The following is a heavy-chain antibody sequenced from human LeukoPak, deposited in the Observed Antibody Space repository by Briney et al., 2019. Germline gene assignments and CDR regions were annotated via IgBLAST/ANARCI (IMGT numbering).Heavy chain of an antibody. CDR1: GITFSNYW. V-gene: IGHV3-7*01. CDR3: ARVAAAALDAFDI. CDR2: IKQDGSEK. D-gene: IGHD6-13*01. Sequence: PGGSLRLSCAASGITFSNYWMSWVRQAPGKGLEWVANIKQDGSEKYYVDSVKGRFTISRDNAKNSLYLQMNSLRAEDTAVYYCARVAAAALDAFDIWGQGTMVTVSS. J-gene: IGHJ3*02.